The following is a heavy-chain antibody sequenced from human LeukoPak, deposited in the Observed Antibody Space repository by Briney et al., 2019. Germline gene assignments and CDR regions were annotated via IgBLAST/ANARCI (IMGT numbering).Heavy chain of an antibody. CDR2: INEDGGEM. J-gene: IGHJ3*02. V-gene: IGHV3-7*03. CDR1: GFTFSSYW. Sequence: GGSLRLSCAASGFTFSSYWMTWVRQAPGKGLEWVANINEDGGEMYHVDSVKGRFTISRDNTKNSLFLQMNSLRAEDTAVYYCARGVYALDIWGQGTMVTVSS. CDR3: ARGVYALDI.